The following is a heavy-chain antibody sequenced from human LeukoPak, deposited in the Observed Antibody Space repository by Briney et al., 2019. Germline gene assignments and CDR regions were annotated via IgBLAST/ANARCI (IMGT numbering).Heavy chain of an antibody. CDR2: ISGSGGST. CDR3: AKSSFSSGWYEPYYFDY. D-gene: IGHD6-19*01. Sequence: GGSLRLSCAASGFTFSSYAMSWVRQAPGKGLEWVSAISGSGGSTYYADSVKGRFTISRDNSKNTLYLQMNSLRAEDTAIYYCAKSSFSSGWYEPYYFDYWGQGTLVTVSS. V-gene: IGHV3-23*01. J-gene: IGHJ4*02. CDR1: GFTFSSYA.